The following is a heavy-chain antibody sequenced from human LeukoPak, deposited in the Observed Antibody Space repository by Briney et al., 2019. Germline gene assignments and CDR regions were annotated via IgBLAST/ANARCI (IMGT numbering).Heavy chain of an antibody. CDR2: ISDSGDDT. D-gene: IGHD5-18*01. J-gene: IGHJ4*02. CDR3: ARVGRYSYVPNS. Sequence: GGSLRLSCTGSGFTFSNYVMSWVRQAPGKRLEWVSGISDSGDDTDYADSVKGRFTISRDNAKNSVFLQMDSLRAEDTAVYFCARVGRYSYVPNSWGQGTLVTVSS. CDR1: GFTFSNYV. V-gene: IGHV3-23*01.